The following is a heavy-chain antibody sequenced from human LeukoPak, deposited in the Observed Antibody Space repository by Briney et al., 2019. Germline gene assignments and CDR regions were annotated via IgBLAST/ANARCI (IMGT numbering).Heavy chain of an antibody. V-gene: IGHV4-31*03. CDR2: IYYSGST. CDR3: ARGGVVEYYYYYCMDV. CDR1: GGSISSGGYY. D-gene: IGHD3-3*01. Sequence: SETLSLTCTVSGGSISSGGYYWSWIRQHPGKGLEWIGYIYYSGSTYYNPSLKSRVTISVDTSKNQFSLKLSSVTAADTAVYYCARGGVVEYYYYYCMDVWGKGTTVTVSS. J-gene: IGHJ6*03.